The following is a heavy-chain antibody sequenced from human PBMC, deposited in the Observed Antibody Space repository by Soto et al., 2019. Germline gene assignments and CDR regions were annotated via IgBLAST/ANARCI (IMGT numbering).Heavy chain of an antibody. V-gene: IGHV4-59*08. J-gene: IGHJ4*02. CDR2: IFYTGST. Sequence: SETLSLTCTVSGGSISSSSWNWIRQAPGRRLEWIGCIFYTGSTNFNPSLESRVAMSLDTSKNQFSLRLSSVSAADTAVYFCARLFKDHYTALGFWGQGALVTVS. CDR3: ARLFKDHYTALGF. CDR1: GGSISSSS. D-gene: IGHD2-2*02.